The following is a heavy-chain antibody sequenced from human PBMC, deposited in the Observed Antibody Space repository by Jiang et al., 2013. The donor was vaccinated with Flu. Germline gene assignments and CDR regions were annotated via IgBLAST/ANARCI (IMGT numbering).Heavy chain of an antibody. D-gene: IGHD3-10*01. J-gene: IGHJ4*02. V-gene: IGHV4-59*01. CDR1: GGSISSDH. CDR3: ARVLHYGSGRHLDY. Sequence: PGLVKPSETLSLTCTVSGGSISSDHWSWIRQSPGKGLEWIGNIFYPGTTSSNPSLKSRVSISMDTSENQFSLKLSSVTAADTAVYYCARVLHYGSGRHLDYWGQGTLITVSS. CDR2: IFYPGTT.